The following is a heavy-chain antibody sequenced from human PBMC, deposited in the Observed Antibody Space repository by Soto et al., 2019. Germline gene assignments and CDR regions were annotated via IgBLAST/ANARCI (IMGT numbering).Heavy chain of an antibody. Sequence: GASVKVSCKASGYTFTSYAMHWVRQSPVQRLERMGWVNAGNGNTKYSQKFQGRVTITRDTSASTAYMELSSLRSEDTAVYYCARERRRYYDIFTGYYPLDYWGQGTLVTVSS. CDR1: GYTFTSYA. J-gene: IGHJ4*02. V-gene: IGHV1-3*01. CDR3: ARERRRYYDIFTGYYPLDY. CDR2: VNAGNGNT. D-gene: IGHD3-9*01.